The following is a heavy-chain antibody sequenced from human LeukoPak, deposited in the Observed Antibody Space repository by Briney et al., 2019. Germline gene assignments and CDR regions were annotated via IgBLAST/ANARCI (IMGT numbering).Heavy chain of an antibody. V-gene: IGHV3-43*01. CDR2: ISWDGGST. D-gene: IGHD2-21*01. CDR1: GFTFDDYT. CDR3: AKDGYCGGAICSAGYFDY. Sequence: GGSLRLSCAASGFTFDDYTMHWVRQAPGKGLEWVSLISWDGGSTYYADSVKGRFTISRDNSKNTLYLQMNSLRAEDTAVYYCAKDGYCGGAICSAGYFDYWGQGTLVTVSS. J-gene: IGHJ4*02.